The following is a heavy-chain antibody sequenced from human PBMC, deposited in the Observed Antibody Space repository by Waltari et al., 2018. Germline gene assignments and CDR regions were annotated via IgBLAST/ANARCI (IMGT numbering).Heavy chain of an antibody. CDR1: GFTFSSYG. CDR3: AKEGYFDY. Sequence: QVQLVESGGGVVQPGGSLRLSCAASGFTFSSYGMHWVRQAPGKGLEWVAFIRDDGSNKYYADSVKGRLPISRDNSKNTLYLQMNSLRAEDTAVYYCAKEGYFDYWGQGTLVTVSS. J-gene: IGHJ4*02. CDR2: IRDDGSNK. V-gene: IGHV3-30*02.